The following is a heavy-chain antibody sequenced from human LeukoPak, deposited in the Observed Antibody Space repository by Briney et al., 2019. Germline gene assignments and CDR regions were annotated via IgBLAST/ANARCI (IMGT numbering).Heavy chain of an antibody. D-gene: IGHD3-22*01. CDR3: ARFDYYDSSGYTYIDY. CDR2: IYYSGST. V-gene: IGHV4-39*07. CDR1: GGSISSYY. Sequence: SETLSLTCTVSGGSISSYYWSWIRQPPGKGLEWIGSIYYSGSTYYNPSLKSRVTISVDTSKNQFSLKLSSVTAADTAVYYCARFDYYDSSGYTYIDYWGQGTLVTVSS. J-gene: IGHJ4*02.